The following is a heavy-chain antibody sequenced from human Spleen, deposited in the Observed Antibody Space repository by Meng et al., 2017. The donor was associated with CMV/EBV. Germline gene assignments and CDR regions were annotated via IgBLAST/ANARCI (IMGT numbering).Heavy chain of an antibody. J-gene: IGHJ6*02. CDR3: ARALRTTVTTGLYYYGMDV. CDR2: IYYSGST. D-gene: IGHD4-17*01. CDR1: GGSFSGYY. Sequence: SETLSLTCAVYGGSFSGYYWSWIRQPPGKGLEWIGYIYYSGSTNYNPSLKSRVTISVDTSKNQFSLKLSSVTAADTAVYYCARALRTTVTTGLYYYGMDVWGQGTTVTVSS. V-gene: IGHV4-59*01.